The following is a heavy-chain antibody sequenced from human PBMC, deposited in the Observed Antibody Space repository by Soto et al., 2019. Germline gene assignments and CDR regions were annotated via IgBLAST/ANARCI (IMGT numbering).Heavy chain of an antibody. CDR2: INHVGGT. V-gene: IGHV4-34*01. CDR1: GGFLSESY. CDR3: VRIRYQLPSSVLWLDP. J-gene: IGHJ5*02. D-gene: IGHD3-16*01. Sequence: SETLSLTCAVYGGFLSESYWTWIRQPPGKGLEWIGEINHVGGTNYNPSLKSRVTMSVDTSQNQFSLRLISVAAADTAMYFCVRIRYQLPSSVLWLDPWGQGTPVTVSS.